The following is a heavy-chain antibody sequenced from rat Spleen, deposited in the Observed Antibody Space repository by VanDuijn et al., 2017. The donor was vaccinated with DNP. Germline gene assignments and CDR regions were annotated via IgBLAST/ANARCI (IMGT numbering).Heavy chain of an antibody. J-gene: IGHJ2*01. D-gene: IGHD1-11*01. Sequence: EVQLVESGGGLVQPGRSLKLSCAASGFTFSDYNMAWVRQAPKKGLEWLASISYEGSSTYYGDSVKGRFTISRDNAKSTLYLQMDSLRSEDTATYYCARHEATEGIDFDYWGQGVMVTVSS. CDR1: GFTFSDYN. CDR2: ISYEGSST. V-gene: IGHV5-22*01. CDR3: ARHEATEGIDFDY.